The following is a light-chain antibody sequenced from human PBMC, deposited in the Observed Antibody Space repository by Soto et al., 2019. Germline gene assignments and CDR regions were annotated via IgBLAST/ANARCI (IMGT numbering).Light chain of an antibody. Sequence: QSAPAQPASVSGSPGQSITISCTGTSSDVGSYNLVSWYQQHPGKAPKLMIYEGSKRPSGVSNRFSGSKSGNTASLTISGLQAEDEADYYCCSYAGSSPAFGTGTKVTVL. CDR1: SSDVGSYNL. V-gene: IGLV2-23*01. CDR2: EGS. CDR3: CSYAGSSPA. J-gene: IGLJ1*01.